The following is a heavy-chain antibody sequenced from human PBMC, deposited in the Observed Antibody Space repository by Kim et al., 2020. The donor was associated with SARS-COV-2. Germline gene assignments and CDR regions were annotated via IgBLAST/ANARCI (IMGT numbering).Heavy chain of an antibody. J-gene: IGHJ4*02. Sequence: ADAVRGRFTISGDNSKDTLYLQLNSLGAEDTAVYYCAKDHDYDSSGDDYWGQGALATVSS. CDR3: AKDHDYDSSGDDY. V-gene: IGHV3-30*02. D-gene: IGHD3-22*01.